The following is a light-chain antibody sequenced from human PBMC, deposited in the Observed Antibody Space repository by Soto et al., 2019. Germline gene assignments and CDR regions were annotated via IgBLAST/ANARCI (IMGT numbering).Light chain of an antibody. CDR3: QQSYSTPIT. CDR1: QSISSY. V-gene: IGKV1-39*01. Sequence: DIKMGRVPFLLSVSLGERGTVTCRASQSISSYLNWYQQKPGKAPKLLIYAASSLQSGVPSRFSGSGSGTDFTLTISSLQPEDFATYYCQQSYSTPITFGQGTRLEI. J-gene: IGKJ5*01. CDR2: AAS.